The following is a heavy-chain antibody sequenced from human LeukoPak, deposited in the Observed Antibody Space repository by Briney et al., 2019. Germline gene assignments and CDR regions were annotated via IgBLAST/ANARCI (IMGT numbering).Heavy chain of an antibody. V-gene: IGHV3-48*01. CDR1: GFTFSSYS. Sequence: GGSLRLSCAASGFTFSSYSMNWVRQAPGKGLEWVSYISSSSSTIYYADSVKGRFTISRDNAKNSLYLQMNSLRAEDTAVYYCARDRNELIDYWGQGTLVTVSS. D-gene: IGHD1-7*01. CDR3: ARDRNELIDY. CDR2: ISSSSSTI. J-gene: IGHJ4*02.